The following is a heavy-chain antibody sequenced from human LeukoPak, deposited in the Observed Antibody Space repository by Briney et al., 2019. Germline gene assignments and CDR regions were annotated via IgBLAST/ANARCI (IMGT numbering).Heavy chain of an antibody. V-gene: IGHV3-30*18. J-gene: IGHJ3*02. D-gene: IGHD3-22*01. CDR2: ISYDGSNK. Sequence: PGGSLRLSCAASGFTLSDYSMNWVRQAPGKGLEWVAVISYDGSNKYYADSVKGRFTISRDNSKNTLYLQMNSLRAEDTAVYYCAKEFGDYYDSLGDAFDIWGQGTMVTVSS. CDR1: GFTLSDYS. CDR3: AKEFGDYYDSLGDAFDI.